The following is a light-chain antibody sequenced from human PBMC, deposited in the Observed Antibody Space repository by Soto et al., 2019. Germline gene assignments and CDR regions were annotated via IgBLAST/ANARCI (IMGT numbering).Light chain of an antibody. CDR3: SSYTSTMTNV. CDR2: DVS. J-gene: IGLJ1*01. Sequence: QSVLTQPASVSGSPGQSITISCAGTSNDVGGYNYVSWYQHHPGKAPKLMIYDVSNRPSGVSYRFSGSKSGNTASLTISGLQAADEADYFCSSYTSTMTNVFGSGTKVTVL. V-gene: IGLV2-14*03. CDR1: SNDVGGYNY.